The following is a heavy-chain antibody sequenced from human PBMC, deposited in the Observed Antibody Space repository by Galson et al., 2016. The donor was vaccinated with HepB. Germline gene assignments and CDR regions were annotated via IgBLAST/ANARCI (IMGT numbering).Heavy chain of an antibody. V-gene: IGHV4-4*01. J-gene: IGHJ3*01. Sequence: TLSLTCTVSGDSISSSNWWNWVRQSPGKGLEWIGEIYKSGRTNYNPSLESRVTISIDKSKNQFSLNLNSVTAADTAVYFCARGPPEGCGSGTCYLGAFDLWGQGTLVTVSS. D-gene: IGHD2-2*01. CDR1: GDSISSSNW. CDR2: IYKSGRT. CDR3: ARGPPEGCGSGTCYLGAFDL.